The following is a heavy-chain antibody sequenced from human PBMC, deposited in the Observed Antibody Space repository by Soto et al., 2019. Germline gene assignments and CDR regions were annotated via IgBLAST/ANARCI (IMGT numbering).Heavy chain of an antibody. J-gene: IGHJ4*02. CDR3: ARRWVGFDY. CDR2: IYYSGST. CDR1: GGSISSSSYY. Sequence: WETLSLTGTVSGGSISSSSYYWGWIRQPPGKGLEWIGSIYYSGSTYYNPSLKSRVTISVDTSKNQFSLKLSSVTAADTAVYYCARRWVGFDYWGQGTLVTVSS. D-gene: IGHD1-26*01. V-gene: IGHV4-39*01.